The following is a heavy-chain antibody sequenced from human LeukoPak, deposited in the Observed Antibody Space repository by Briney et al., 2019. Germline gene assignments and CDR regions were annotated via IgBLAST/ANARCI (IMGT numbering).Heavy chain of an antibody. CDR3: ARDSYYYGSGSYRRNWFDP. J-gene: IGHJ5*02. Sequence: GGSLRLSCAASGFTFSSYSMNWVRQAPGKGLEWVSSISSSSSYIYYADSVKGRFTISRDNAKNSLYLQMNSLRAEDTAAYYCARDSYYYGSGSYRRNWFDPWGQGTLVTVYS. CDR1: GFTFSSYS. V-gene: IGHV3-21*01. CDR2: ISSSSSYI. D-gene: IGHD3-10*01.